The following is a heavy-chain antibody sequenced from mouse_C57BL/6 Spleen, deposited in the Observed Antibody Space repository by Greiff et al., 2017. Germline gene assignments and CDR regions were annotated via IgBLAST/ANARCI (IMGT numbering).Heavy chain of an antibody. D-gene: IGHD4-1*01. Sequence: EVQGVESGGGLVKPGGSLKLSCAASGFTFSDYGMHWVRQAPEKGLEWVAYISSGSSTIYYADTVKGRFTISRDNAKNPLFLQMTSLRSEDTAMYYCASELGRAWFAYWGQGTLVTVSA. CDR3: ASELGRAWFAY. CDR1: GFTFSDYG. CDR2: ISSGSSTI. J-gene: IGHJ3*01. V-gene: IGHV5-17*01.